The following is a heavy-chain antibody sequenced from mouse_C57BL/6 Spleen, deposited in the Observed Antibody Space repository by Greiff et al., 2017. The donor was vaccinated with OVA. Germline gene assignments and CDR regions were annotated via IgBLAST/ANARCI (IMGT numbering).Heavy chain of an antibody. CDR2: ISSGSSTI. J-gene: IGHJ3*01. CDR1: GFTFSDYG. Sequence: EVQLVESGGGLVKPGGSLKLSCAASGFTFSDYGMHWVRQAPEKGLVWVAYISSGSSTIYYADTVKGRFTISRDNAKNTLFLQMTSLRSEDTAMYYCARGAYGSSLSWFAYWGQGTLVTVSA. D-gene: IGHD1-1*01. V-gene: IGHV5-17*01. CDR3: ARGAYGSSLSWFAY.